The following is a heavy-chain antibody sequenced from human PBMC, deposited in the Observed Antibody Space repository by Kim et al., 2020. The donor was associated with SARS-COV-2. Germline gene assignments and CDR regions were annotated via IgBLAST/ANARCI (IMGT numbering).Heavy chain of an antibody. Sequence: NKTYSQWFQQRGTITRDTSASTAYMELNSLRSEDTAVYYCARAGWVAGLDYWGQGTLVTVSS. J-gene: IGHJ4*02. D-gene: IGHD6-19*01. V-gene: IGHV1-3*01. CDR3: ARAGWVAGLDY. CDR2: NK.